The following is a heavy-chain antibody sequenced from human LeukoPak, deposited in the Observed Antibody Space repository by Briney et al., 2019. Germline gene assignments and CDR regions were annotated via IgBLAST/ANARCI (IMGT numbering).Heavy chain of an antibody. CDR1: GFTFSSYA. D-gene: IGHD5-24*01. V-gene: IGHV3-48*04. CDR2: ISRSGSTI. J-gene: IGHJ4*02. Sequence: GGSLRLSCSASGFTFSSYAMHWVRQAPGKGLEWVSYISRSGSTIYYADSVKGRFTISRDNAKDSLHLQMNSLRAEDTAVYYCARDLAGYNSFDYWGQGTLVTVSS. CDR3: ARDLAGYNSFDY.